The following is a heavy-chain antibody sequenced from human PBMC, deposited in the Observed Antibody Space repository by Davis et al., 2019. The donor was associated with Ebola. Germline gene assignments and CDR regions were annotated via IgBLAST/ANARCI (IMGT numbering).Heavy chain of an antibody. Sequence: GESLKISCAASGFTFSSYSMNWVRQAPGKGLEWVSSISSSSSYIYYADSVKGRFTISRDNAKNSLYLQMNSLRAEDTAVYYCAREAPRFGRTGTGSWEGTWGQGTLVTVSS. CDR1: GFTFSSYS. D-gene: IGHD1-7*01. V-gene: IGHV3-21*04. CDR2: ISSSSSYI. CDR3: AREAPRFGRTGTGSWEGT. J-gene: IGHJ5*02.